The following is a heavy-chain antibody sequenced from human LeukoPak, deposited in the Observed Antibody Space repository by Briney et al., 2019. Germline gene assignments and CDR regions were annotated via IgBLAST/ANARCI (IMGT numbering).Heavy chain of an antibody. CDR2: ISYDGSNK. Sequence: PGGSLRLSCAASGFTFSSYSMNWVRQAPGKGLEWVAVISYDGSNKYYADSVKGRFTISRDNSKNTLYLQMNSLRAEDTAVYYCAKQGYTDYWGQGTLVTVSS. D-gene: IGHD5-24*01. CDR3: AKQGYTDY. V-gene: IGHV3-30*18. J-gene: IGHJ4*02. CDR1: GFTFSSYS.